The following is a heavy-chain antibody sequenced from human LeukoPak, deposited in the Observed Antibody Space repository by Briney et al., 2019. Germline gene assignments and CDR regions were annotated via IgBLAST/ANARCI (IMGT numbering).Heavy chain of an antibody. CDR1: GFTFDDYA. CDR2: ISWNSGSI. D-gene: IGHD5-18*01. Sequence: GGSLRLSCASSGFTFDDYAMHWVRQAPGKGLEWVSGISWNSGSIGYADSVKGRFTISRDNAKNSLYLQMNSLRAEDTALYYCAKDDTASYCYYGMDVWGQGTTVTVPS. CDR3: AKDDTASYCYYGMDV. V-gene: IGHV3-9*01. J-gene: IGHJ6*02.